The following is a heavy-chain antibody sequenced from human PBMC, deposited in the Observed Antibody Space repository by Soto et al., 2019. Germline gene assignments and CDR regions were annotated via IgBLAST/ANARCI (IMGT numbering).Heavy chain of an antibody. CDR3: APRLLRIYYTRYSMNV. CDR2: INSTIDGGIA. Sequence: EVQLEESGGDLVKPGGSLRLSCAASGFAFTNAWMIWVRQPPGKGLEWVGRINSTIDGGIADYAAPVKGRFTISRDXXTXXLYLQMNSMNTEDTGVYSCAPRLLRIYYTRYSMNVWGQGNTVTVSS. J-gene: IGHJ6*02. D-gene: IGHD1-26*01. CDR1: GFAFTNAW. V-gene: IGHV3-15*07.